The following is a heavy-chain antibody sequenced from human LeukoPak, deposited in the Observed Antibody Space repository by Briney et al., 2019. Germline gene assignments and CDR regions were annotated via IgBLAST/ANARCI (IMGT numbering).Heavy chain of an antibody. J-gene: IGHJ4*02. CDR3: ATHAPQYCSSTSCYEI. V-gene: IGHV1-18*01. D-gene: IGHD2-2*01. CDR2: ISAYNGNT. CDR1: GYTFTSYG. Sequence: ASVKVSCKASGYTFTSYGISWVRQAPGQGLEWMGWISAYNGNTNYAQKLQGRVTMTTDTSTSTAYMELRSLRSEDTAVYYCATHAPQYCSSTSCYEIWGQGTLVTVSS.